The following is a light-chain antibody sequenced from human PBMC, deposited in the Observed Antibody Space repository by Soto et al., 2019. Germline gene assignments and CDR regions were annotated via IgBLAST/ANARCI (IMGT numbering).Light chain of an antibody. CDR2: EVN. CDR3: ASFRSGTILV. J-gene: IGLJ1*01. V-gene: IGLV2-14*01. CDR1: RSDIGDSNF. Sequence: ALTQPASVSGSPGQSVTISCTGPRSDIGDSNFISWYQHSPGKAPRLLIYEVNNRPSGVSKRFSGSKAGNTASLTISGLLDDDEADYFCASFRSGTILVFGSGTKVTVL.